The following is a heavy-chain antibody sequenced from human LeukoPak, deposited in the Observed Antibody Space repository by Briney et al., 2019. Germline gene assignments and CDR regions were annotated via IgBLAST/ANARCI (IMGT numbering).Heavy chain of an antibody. CDR1: GFTFSSYW. CDR3: ARDGDYIAAAATFADY. CDR2: IKQDGSEK. J-gene: IGHJ4*02. Sequence: PGGSLRLSCAASGFTFSSYWMSWVRQAPGKGLEWVANIKQDGSEKYYVDSVKGRFTISRDNAKNSLYLQMNSLRAEDTAVYYCARDGDYIAAAATFADYWGQGTLVTVSS. D-gene: IGHD6-13*01. V-gene: IGHV3-7*01.